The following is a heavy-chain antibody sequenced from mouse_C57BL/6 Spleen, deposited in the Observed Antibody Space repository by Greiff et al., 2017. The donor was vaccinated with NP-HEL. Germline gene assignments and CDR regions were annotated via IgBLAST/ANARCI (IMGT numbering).Heavy chain of an antibody. CDR2: IYPRDGSP. CDR3: ARCEDAYYYAMDY. J-gene: IGHJ4*01. CDR1: GYTFTSYD. Sequence: VQLQESGPELVKPGASVKLSCKASGYTFTSYDINWVKQRPGQGLEWIGWIYPRDGSPKYNEKFKGKATLTVDTSSSTAYMQLHSLTSEDSAVYFCARCEDAYYYAMDYWGQGTSVTVSS. V-gene: IGHV1-85*01.